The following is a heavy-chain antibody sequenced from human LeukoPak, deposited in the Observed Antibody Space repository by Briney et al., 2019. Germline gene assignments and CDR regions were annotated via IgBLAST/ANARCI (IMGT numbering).Heavy chain of an antibody. V-gene: IGHV5-51*01. CDR2: IYPGESDT. D-gene: IGHD2-2*02. Sequence: GESLKISCKGSGYSFTSYWIGWVRQMPGKGLEWMGIIYPGESDTRYSPAFQGQVTISADKSSSTAYLQSSSLKASDTAMYYCARRGYCSSTSCYTSGSSSWVDYWGQGTLVTVSS. CDR1: GYSFTSYW. CDR3: ARRGYCSSTSCYTSGSSSWVDY. J-gene: IGHJ4*02.